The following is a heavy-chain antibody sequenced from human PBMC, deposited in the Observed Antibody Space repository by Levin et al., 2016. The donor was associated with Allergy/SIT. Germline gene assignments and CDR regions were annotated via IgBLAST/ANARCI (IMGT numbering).Heavy chain of an antibody. CDR2: INPNSGGT. D-gene: IGHD5-18*01. V-gene: IGHV1-2*04. CDR3: ARDQSSSYGDYYYYYGMDV. J-gene: IGHJ6*02. Sequence: WVRQAPGQGLEWMGWINPNSGGTNYAQKFQGWVTMTRDTSISTAYMELSRLRSDDTAVYYCARDQSSSYGDYYYYYGMDVWGQGTTVTVSS.